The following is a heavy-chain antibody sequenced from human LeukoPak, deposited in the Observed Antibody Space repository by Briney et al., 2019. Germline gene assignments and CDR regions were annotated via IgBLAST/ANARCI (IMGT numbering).Heavy chain of an antibody. CDR1: GGSISRSNW. Sequence: AETLSLTCVVSGGSISRSNWCSWVRQPPGKGLEWSGEIHHSGSTNYNPSLKSRITISVDKSKNQSSLKLSSVTAADTAVYYCARERSGSEIFARSFDIWGHGIMVTVSS. J-gene: IGHJ3*02. CDR3: ARERSGSEIFARSFDI. CDR2: IHHSGST. D-gene: IGHD3-3*01. V-gene: IGHV4-4*02.